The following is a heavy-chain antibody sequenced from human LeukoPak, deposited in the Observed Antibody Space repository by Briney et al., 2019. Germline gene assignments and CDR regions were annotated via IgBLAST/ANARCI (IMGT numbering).Heavy chain of an antibody. CDR2: ISGSGAHT. D-gene: IGHD6-6*01. Sequence: GGSLRLSCVVSGFTFSGYAVSWVRQAPGKGLEWVSAISGSGAHTYYADSAKGRFTISRDNSKNTLFLQMNSLRAEDTAVYYCAKHTGFYSSSFPNDYWGQGTLVTVSS. J-gene: IGHJ4*02. CDR1: GFTFSGYA. CDR3: AKHTGFYSSSFPNDY. V-gene: IGHV3-23*01.